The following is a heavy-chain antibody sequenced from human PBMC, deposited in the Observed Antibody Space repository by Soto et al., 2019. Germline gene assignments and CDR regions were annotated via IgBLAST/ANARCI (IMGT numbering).Heavy chain of an antibody. CDR3: ARQGEGFYQRQIDF. D-gene: IGHD3-10*01. CDR2: VFPGDSDT. J-gene: IGHJ4*02. V-gene: IGHV5-51*01. Sequence: GESLKISCKGSGFTFTSYWIAWVRQMPGKGPEWMGVVFPGDSDTRYSPSFQGQVIISADKSTSTAYLQWSSLKASDSAIYYCARQGEGFYQRQIDFWGQGTLVKVPS. CDR1: GFTFTSYW.